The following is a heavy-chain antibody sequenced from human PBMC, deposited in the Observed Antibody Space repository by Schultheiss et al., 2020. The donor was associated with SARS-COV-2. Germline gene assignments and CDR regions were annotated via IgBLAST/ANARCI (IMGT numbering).Heavy chain of an antibody. Sequence: SETLSLTCTVSGGSISSYYWSWIRQPPGKGLEWIGYIYYSGSTNYNPSLKSRVTISVDTSKNQFSLKLSSVTAADMAVYYCARVRAGYSLNWFDPWGQGTLVTVSS. V-gene: IGHV4-59*01. CDR1: GGSISSYY. CDR3: ARVRAGYSLNWFDP. D-gene: IGHD6-13*01. J-gene: IGHJ5*02. CDR2: IYYSGST.